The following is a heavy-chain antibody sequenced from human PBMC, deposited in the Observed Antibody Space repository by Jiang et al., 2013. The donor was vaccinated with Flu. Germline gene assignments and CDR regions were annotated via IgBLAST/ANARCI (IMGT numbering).Heavy chain of an antibody. D-gene: IGHD3-16*02. CDR3: ARQYYDYVWGSYRYEAFDI. V-gene: IGHV4-59*01. Sequence: GSGLVKPSETLSLTCTVSGGSISSYYWSWIRQPPGKGLEWIGYIYYSGSTNYNPSLKSRVTISVDTSKNQFSLKLSSVTAADTAVYYCARQYYDYVWGSYRYEAFDIWGQGTMVTVSS. J-gene: IGHJ3*02. CDR2: IYYSGST. CDR1: GGSISSYY.